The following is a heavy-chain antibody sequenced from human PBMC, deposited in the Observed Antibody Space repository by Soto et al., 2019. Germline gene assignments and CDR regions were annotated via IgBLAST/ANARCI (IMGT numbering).Heavy chain of an antibody. V-gene: IGHV3-7*01. D-gene: IGHD2-2*01. CDR1: GFTFSSYW. CDR3: ARGQIVVVPAAPFDY. J-gene: IGHJ4*02. CDR2: IKQEGSEK. Sequence: ESGGGLVQPGGSLRLSCAASGFTFSSYWMSWVRQAPGKGLEWVANIKQEGSEKYYVDSVKGRFTISRDNAKNSLYLQMNSLRAEDTAVYYCARGQIVVVPAAPFDYWGQGTLVTVSS.